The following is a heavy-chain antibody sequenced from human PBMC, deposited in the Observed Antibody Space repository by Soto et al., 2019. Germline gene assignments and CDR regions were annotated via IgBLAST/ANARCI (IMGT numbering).Heavy chain of an antibody. V-gene: IGHV3-49*03. D-gene: IGHD3-22*01. CDR2: IRSKAYGGTT. J-gene: IGHJ4*02. CDR3: TDYYDSSGYYFGDY. CDR1: GFTFGDYA. Sequence: GGSLRLSCTASGFTFGDYAMSWFRQAPGKGLEWVGFIRSKAYGGTTEYAASVKGRFTISRDDSKSIAYLQMNSLKTEDTAVYYCTDYYDSSGYYFGDYWGQGTLVTVS.